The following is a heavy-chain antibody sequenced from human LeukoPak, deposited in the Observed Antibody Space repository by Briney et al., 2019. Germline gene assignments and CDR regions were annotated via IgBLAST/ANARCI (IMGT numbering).Heavy chain of an antibody. V-gene: IGHV4-59*01. Sequence: PETLSLTCTVSGGSISSYYWSWIRQPPGKGLEWIGYIYYSGSTNYNPSLKSRVTISVDTSKNQFSLKLSSVTAADTAVYYCARDAAIAAREYYYGMDVWGQGTTVTVSS. D-gene: IGHD6-6*01. J-gene: IGHJ6*02. CDR1: GGSISSYY. CDR2: IYYSGST. CDR3: ARDAAIAAREYYYGMDV.